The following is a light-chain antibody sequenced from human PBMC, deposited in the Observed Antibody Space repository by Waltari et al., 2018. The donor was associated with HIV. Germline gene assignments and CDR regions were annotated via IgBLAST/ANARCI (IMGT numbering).Light chain of an antibody. CDR1: SSDVGGYNY. J-gene: IGLJ2*01. CDR2: DVS. CDR3: CSYTGSYRGV. Sequence: QSALTQPRSVSGSPGQSVTISCTGTSSDVGGYNYVSWYQQHQGKAPKLIIYDVSKRPSGVPDRFSGSKSGNTASLTISGLQAEDEADYYCCSYTGSYRGVFGGGTKLTVL. V-gene: IGLV2-11*01.